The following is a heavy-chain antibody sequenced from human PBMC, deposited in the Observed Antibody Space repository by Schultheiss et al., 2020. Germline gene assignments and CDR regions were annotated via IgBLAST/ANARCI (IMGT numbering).Heavy chain of an antibody. CDR3: ASPACYYDSSGYWRTDGMDV. V-gene: IGHV4-61*05. CDR2: IYYSGST. D-gene: IGHD3-22*01. J-gene: IGHJ6*02. Sequence: SQTLSLTCTVSGGSISSNDYYWGWIRQPPGKGLEWIGYIYYSGSTNYNPSLKSRVTISVDTSKNQFSLKLSSVTAADTAVYYCASPACYYDSSGYWRTDGMDVWGQGTTVTVSS. CDR1: GGSISSNDYY.